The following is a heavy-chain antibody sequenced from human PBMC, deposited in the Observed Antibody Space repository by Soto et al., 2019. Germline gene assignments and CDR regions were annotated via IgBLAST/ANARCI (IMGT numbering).Heavy chain of an antibody. CDR1: GFTFSSYA. CDR3: AKDRVKAAAGTPTSRHVGP. Sequence: GGSLRLSCAASGFTFSSYAMSWVRQAPGKGLEWVSAISGSGGSTYYADSVKGRFTISRDNSKNTLYLQMNSLRAEDTAVYYCAKDRVKAAAGTPTSRHVGPWGQGTLVTVSS. CDR2: ISGSGGST. V-gene: IGHV3-23*01. D-gene: IGHD6-13*01. J-gene: IGHJ5*02.